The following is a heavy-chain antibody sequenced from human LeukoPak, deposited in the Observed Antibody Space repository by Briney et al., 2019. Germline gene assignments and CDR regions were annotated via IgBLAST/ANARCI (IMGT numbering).Heavy chain of an antibody. CDR2: ISAYNGNT. D-gene: IGHD3-9*01. J-gene: IGHJ6*02. V-gene: IGHV1-18*01. CDR1: GYIFTNYG. Sequence: GASVTVSCKASGYIFTNYGISWVRQAPGQGLEYMGWISAYNGNTDYAQKLQGRVTVTTDTSTSTAYMELRSLRSDDTAVYYCARGARYFDWGPLDVWAKGPRSPSL. CDR3: ARGARYFDWGPLDV.